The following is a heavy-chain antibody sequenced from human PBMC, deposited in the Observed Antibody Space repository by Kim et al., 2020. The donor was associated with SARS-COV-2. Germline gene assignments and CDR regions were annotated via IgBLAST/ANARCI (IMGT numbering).Heavy chain of an antibody. CDR3: TKGYCTSTACYPKFDP. V-gene: IGHV3-73*01. J-gene: IGHJ5*02. Sequence: SVEGRFTISRDDSKNTAYLQMNSRTTEDTAVYYCTKGYCTSTACYPKFDPWGQGTLVTVSS. D-gene: IGHD2-2*01.